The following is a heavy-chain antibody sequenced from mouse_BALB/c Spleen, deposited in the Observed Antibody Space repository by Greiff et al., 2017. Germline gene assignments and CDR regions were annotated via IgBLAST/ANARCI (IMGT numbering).Heavy chain of an antibody. CDR2: ISSGSSTI. CDR1: GFTFSSFG. Sequence: DVHLVESGGGLVQPGGSRKLSCAASGFTFSSFGMHWVRQAPEKGLEWVAYISSGSSTIYYADTVQGRFTISRDNPKNTLFLQMTSLRSEDTAMYYCARVGPFYAMDYWGQGTSVTVSS. CDR3: ARVGPFYAMDY. J-gene: IGHJ4*01. V-gene: IGHV5-17*02.